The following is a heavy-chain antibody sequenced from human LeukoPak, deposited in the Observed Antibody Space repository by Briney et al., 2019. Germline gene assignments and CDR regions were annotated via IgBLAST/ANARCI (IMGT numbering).Heavy chain of an antibody. CDR2: ISDGGTYK. J-gene: IGHJ4*02. Sequence: GGSLRLSCAASGFTFRTYSMNWVRQAPGKGLEWVSSISDGGTYKYYADSVKGRFTISRDSAKNSLYLQMTSLRAEDTAVYYCARSAPATAITDYWGQGTLVTVSS. D-gene: IGHD2-2*02. CDR3: ARSAPATAITDY. V-gene: IGHV3-21*01. CDR1: GFTFRTYS.